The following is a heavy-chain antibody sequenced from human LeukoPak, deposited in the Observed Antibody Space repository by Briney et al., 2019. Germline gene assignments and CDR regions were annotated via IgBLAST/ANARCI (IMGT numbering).Heavy chain of an antibody. Sequence: GRSLRLSCAASGFTFSSYAMHWVRQAPGKGLEWVAVISYDGSNKYYADSVKGRFTISRDNSKNTLYLQMNSLRAEDTAVYYCARVASSSPFDYWGQGTLVTVSS. CDR3: ARVASSSPFDY. J-gene: IGHJ4*02. CDR1: GFTFSSYA. CDR2: ISYDGSNK. V-gene: IGHV3-30*01. D-gene: IGHD2-2*01.